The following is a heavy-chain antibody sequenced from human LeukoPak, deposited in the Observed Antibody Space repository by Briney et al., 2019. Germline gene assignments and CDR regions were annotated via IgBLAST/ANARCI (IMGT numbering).Heavy chain of an antibody. Sequence: GESLKIFCWGSGYSFTSYWIGWVRQMPGKGLEWMGSIYPGDSDTRYSPSFQGQVTISADKPISTAYLQWSSLKASDTAMYYCARGYCSGGSCYTEEYYFDYWGQGTLVTVSS. CDR3: ARGYCSGGSCYTEEYYFDY. CDR1: GYSFTSYW. D-gene: IGHD2-15*01. CDR2: IYPGDSDT. J-gene: IGHJ4*02. V-gene: IGHV5-51*04.